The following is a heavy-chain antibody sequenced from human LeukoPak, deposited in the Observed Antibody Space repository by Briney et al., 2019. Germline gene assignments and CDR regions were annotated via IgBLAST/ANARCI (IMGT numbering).Heavy chain of an antibody. CDR2: IYPGDSDT. CDR3: ARTSRDGRGAPIAFDI. V-gene: IGHV5-51*01. CDR1: GYSFTSYW. J-gene: IGHJ3*02. D-gene: IGHD5-24*01. Sequence: GESLKISCKGSGYSFTSYWVGWVRQMPGKGLEWMGIIYPGDSDTRYSPSFQGQVTISADKSISTAYPQWSSLKASDTAMYYCARTSRDGRGAPIAFDIWGQGTMVTVSS.